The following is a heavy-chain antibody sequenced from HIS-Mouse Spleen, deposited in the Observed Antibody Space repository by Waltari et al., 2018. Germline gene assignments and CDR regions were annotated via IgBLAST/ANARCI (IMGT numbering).Heavy chain of an antibody. J-gene: IGHJ6*02. CDR2: IYSGGST. Sequence: EVQLVESGGGLIQPGGSLRLSCPASGCPVSSNYMSWYRLAPGKGLEWVSVIYSGGSTYYADSVKGRFTISRDNSKNTLYLQMNSLRAEDTAVYYCARDTVIAARSYGMDVWGQGTTVTVSS. V-gene: IGHV3-53*01. CDR3: ARDTVIAARSYGMDV. D-gene: IGHD6-6*01. CDR1: GCPVSSNY.